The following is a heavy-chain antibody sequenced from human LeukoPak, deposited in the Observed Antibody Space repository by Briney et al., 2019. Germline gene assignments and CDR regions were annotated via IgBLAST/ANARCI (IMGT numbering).Heavy chain of an antibody. CDR1: GFTVSSNY. J-gene: IGHJ5*02. Sequence: GGSLRLSCAASGFTVSSNYMSWVRQAPGKGLEGVSVIYSGGSTYYADSVKGRFTISRDNSKNTLYLQMNSLRAEDTAVYYCARDRYSGSYQWFDPWGQGTLVTVSS. CDR2: IYSGGST. D-gene: IGHD1-26*01. CDR3: ARDRYSGSYQWFDP. V-gene: IGHV3-66*01.